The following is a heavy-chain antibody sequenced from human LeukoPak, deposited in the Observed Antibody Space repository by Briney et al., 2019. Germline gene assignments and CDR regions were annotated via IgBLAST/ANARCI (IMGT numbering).Heavy chain of an antibody. V-gene: IGHV4-34*01. Sequence: SETLSLTCAVYGGSFSGYYWSWIRQPPGKGLEWIGEINHSGSTNYNPSLKSRVTISVDTSKNQFSLKLSSVTAADTAVYYCARTLSSWAPAFDYWGQGTLVTVSS. D-gene: IGHD6-13*01. CDR1: GGSFSGYY. J-gene: IGHJ4*02. CDR2: INHSGST. CDR3: ARTLSSWAPAFDY.